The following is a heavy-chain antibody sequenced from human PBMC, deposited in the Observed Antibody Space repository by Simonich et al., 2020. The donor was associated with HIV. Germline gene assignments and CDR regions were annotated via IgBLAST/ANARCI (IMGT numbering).Heavy chain of an antibody. V-gene: IGHV4-4*02. Sequence: QVQLQESGPGLVKPSETLSLTCAVSGYSISSYNWWSWVRQPPGKGLEWIGEIYHSGSIGSTNYNPALKSRVSISVDLSNNQFSLKLSFMTAADTAVYYCARGNPWFDYWGQGTLVTVSS. CDR1: GYSISSYNW. D-gene: IGHD1-1*01. J-gene: IGHJ4*02. CDR3: ARGNPWFDY. CDR2: IYHSGSIGST.